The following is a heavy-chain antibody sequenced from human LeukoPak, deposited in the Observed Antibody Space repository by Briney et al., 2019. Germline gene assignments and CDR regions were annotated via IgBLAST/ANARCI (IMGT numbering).Heavy chain of an antibody. CDR1: GYTFTGHY. V-gene: IGHV1-2*02. J-gene: IGHJ4*02. D-gene: IGHD2-15*01. Sequence: GASVKASCKASGYTFTGHYIHWVRQAPGQGLEWMGWINPNSGGTNYAQKFQGRVTMTRDTSINSAYIELRRLRSDDTAVYYCARDGNCSGGTCSLDYWGQGTLVSVSS. CDR2: INPNSGGT. CDR3: ARDGNCSGGTCSLDY.